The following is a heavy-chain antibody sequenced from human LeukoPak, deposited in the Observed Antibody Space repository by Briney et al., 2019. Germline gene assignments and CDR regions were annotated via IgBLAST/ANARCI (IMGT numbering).Heavy chain of an antibody. V-gene: IGHV3-74*01. CDR2: ISTDGSST. D-gene: IGHD6-6*01. CDR3: VREYSSSSGRVLDM. CDR1: GFTFSSYW. Sequence: GGSLRLSCAASGFTFSSYWMHWVRQAPGKGLVWVSRISTDGSSTNSADSVKGRLTISRDNAKNTLYLQMNSLRAEDTAVYYCVREYSSSSGRVLDMGGKGTWVPVS. J-gene: IGHJ3*02.